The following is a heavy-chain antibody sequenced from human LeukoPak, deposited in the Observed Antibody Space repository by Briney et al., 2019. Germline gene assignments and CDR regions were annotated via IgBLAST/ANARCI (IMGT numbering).Heavy chain of an antibody. CDR1: GFTFSDSN. CDR3: TRTPDFWSGYSD. J-gene: IGHJ4*02. V-gene: IGHV3-73*01. CDR2: IRSRANNYAT. Sequence: GGSLNLSCAASGFTFSDSNMHWVRQASGKGREWVGRIRSRANNYATAYGASVTGRFTISRDDSKNTAYLQMNSLKTEDTAVFYCTRTPDFWSGYSDWGQGTLVTVSS. D-gene: IGHD3-3*01.